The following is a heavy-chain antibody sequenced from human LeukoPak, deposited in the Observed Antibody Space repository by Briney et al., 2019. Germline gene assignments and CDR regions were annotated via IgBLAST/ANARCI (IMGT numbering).Heavy chain of an antibody. CDR1: GGTFSSYA. D-gene: IGHD6-6*01. Sequence: ASVKVSCKASGGTFSSYAISWVRQAPGQGLEWMGIINPSSGFKHNAQKFQDRFTMTRDTSTSTVYMELSSLTSEDTAVYYCARDLGGSSSYVWLDPWGQGTLVTVSS. V-gene: IGHV1-46*01. CDR2: INPSSGFK. J-gene: IGHJ5*02. CDR3: ARDLGGSSSYVWLDP.